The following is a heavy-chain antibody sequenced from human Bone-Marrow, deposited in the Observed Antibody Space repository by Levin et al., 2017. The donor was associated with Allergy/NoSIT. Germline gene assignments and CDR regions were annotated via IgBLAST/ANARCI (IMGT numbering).Heavy chain of an antibody. CDR2: INPNSGGT. Sequence: ASVKVSCKASGYTFTGYYMHWVRQAPGQGLEWMGWINPNSGGTNYAQKFQGRVTMTRDTSISTAYMELSRLRSDDTAVYYCAREGGMMLLFGGYFDYWGQGTLVTVSS. J-gene: IGHJ4*02. CDR3: AREGGMMLLFGGYFDY. V-gene: IGHV1-2*02. CDR1: GYTFTGYY. D-gene: IGHD3-16*01.